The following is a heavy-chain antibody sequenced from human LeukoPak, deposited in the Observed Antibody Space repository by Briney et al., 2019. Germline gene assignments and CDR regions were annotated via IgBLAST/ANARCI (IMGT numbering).Heavy chain of an antibody. CDR3: ARVYVSETIFGVVIIGPHP. CDR2: IKQDGSEK. D-gene: IGHD3-3*01. Sequence: GGSLRLSCAASGFTFSSYWMSWVRQAPGKGLEWVANIKQDGSEKYYVDSVKGRFTISRDNAKNSLYLQMNSLRAEDTAVYYCARVYVSETIFGVVIIGPHPWGQGTLVTVSS. J-gene: IGHJ5*02. CDR1: GFTFSSYW. V-gene: IGHV3-7*01.